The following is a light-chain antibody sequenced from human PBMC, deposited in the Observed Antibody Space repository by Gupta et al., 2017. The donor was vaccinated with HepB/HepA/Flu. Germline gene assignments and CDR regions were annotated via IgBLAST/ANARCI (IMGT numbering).Light chain of an antibody. CDR1: QGIRNY. CDR2: AAS. CDR3: QKENIAPPT. J-gene: IGKJ5*01. Sequence: DIQMTQSPSSLSASVGDIVTITCRASQGIRNYLAWYQQKPGKGPKLLIYAASTLQSGVPSRFSGSGSGTDFTLTIISRQPEDVATYYCQKENIAPPTFGQGTRMEIK. V-gene: IGKV1-27*01.